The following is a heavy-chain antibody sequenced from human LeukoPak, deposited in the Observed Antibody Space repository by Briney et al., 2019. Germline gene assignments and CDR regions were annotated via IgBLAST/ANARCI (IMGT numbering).Heavy chain of an antibody. CDR1: GFTFSSYG. CDR3: AKRAPVGSYYFDY. D-gene: IGHD1-26*01. J-gene: IGHJ4*02. CDR2: IWYDGSNK. V-gene: IGHV3-33*06. Sequence: PGRSLRLSCAASGFTFSSYGMHWVRQAPGKGLEWVAVIWYDGSNKYYADSVKGRFTISRDNSKNTLYLQMNSLRAEDTAVYYCAKRAPVGSYYFDYWGQGTLVTVSS.